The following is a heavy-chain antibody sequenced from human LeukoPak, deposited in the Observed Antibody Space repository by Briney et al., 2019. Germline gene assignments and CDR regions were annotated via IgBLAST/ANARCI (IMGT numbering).Heavy chain of an antibody. V-gene: IGHV4-31*03. Sequence: SETLSLTYTVSGGSISSGGYYWSWIRQHPGKGLEWIGYIYYSGSTYYNPSLKSRVTISVDTSKNQFSLKLSSVTAADTAVYYCARTSPRYSSSWYLDYWGQGTLVTVSS. CDR1: GGSISSGGYY. CDR2: IYYSGST. J-gene: IGHJ4*02. CDR3: ARTSPRYSSSWYLDY. D-gene: IGHD6-13*01.